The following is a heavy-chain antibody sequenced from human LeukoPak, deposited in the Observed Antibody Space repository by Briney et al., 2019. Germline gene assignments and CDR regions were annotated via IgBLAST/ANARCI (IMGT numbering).Heavy chain of an antibody. V-gene: IGHV3-74*03. Sequence: GGSLRLSCAASGFSFSNHWMHWVRQVPGKGLVWVSRINSDGSSTTYADSVKGRFTISRDNAKNTLYLQMNSLRAEDTAVYYCATSYSGRLTGIGAFDIWGQGTMVTVSS. CDR1: GFSFSNHW. J-gene: IGHJ3*02. CDR2: INSDGSST. CDR3: ATSYSGRLTGIGAFDI. D-gene: IGHD1-26*01.